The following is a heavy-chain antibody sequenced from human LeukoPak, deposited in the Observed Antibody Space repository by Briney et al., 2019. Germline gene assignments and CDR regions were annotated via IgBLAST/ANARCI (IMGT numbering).Heavy chain of an antibody. Sequence: PSETLSLTCTVSGGSIRSSYYYWGWIRQPPGKGLEWIGSIYDSGSTYYNPSLKSRVTISVDTSKNQFSLKLSSVTAADTAVYYCARDNRDYGDYWFDPWGQGTLVTVSS. V-gene: IGHV4-39*07. CDR2: IYDSGST. D-gene: IGHD4-17*01. CDR1: GGSIRSSYYY. J-gene: IGHJ5*02. CDR3: ARDNRDYGDYWFDP.